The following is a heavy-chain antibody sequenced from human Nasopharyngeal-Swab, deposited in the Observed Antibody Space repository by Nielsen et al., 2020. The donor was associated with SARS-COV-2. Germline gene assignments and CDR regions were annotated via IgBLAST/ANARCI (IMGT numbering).Heavy chain of an antibody. CDR1: GGSISSGSYY. J-gene: IGHJ5*02. CDR3: ARARDRVTIFGVVRDWFDP. Sequence: SETLSLTCTVSGGSISSGSYYWGWIRQPPGKGLEWIGSIYYSGSTYYNPSLKSRVTISVDTSKNQFSLKPSSVTAADTAVYYCARARDRVTIFGVVRDWFDPWGQGTLVTVSS. D-gene: IGHD3-3*01. CDR2: IYYSGST. V-gene: IGHV4-39*07.